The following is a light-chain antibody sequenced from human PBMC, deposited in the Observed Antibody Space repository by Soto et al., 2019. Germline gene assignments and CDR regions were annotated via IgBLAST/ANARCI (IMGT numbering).Light chain of an antibody. CDR3: QQYNGYSPRT. V-gene: IGKV1-5*03. CDR1: QSISRW. CDR2: EAS. J-gene: IGKJ1*01. Sequence: DIQMTQSPSTLSASVGDRVTITCRASQSISRWLAGYQQKPGEAPTILIYEASCLEAGVPSRFSGSGSGTEFTLTISSMPPDDFATEYYQQYNGYSPRTFGQGTKVDIK.